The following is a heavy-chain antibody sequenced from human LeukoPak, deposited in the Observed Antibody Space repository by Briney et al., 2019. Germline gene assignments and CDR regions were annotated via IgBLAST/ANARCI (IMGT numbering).Heavy chain of an antibody. D-gene: IGHD2-2*01. CDR3: VRAQTYAGDY. CDR1: GFTFSTFW. J-gene: IGHJ4*02. V-gene: IGHV3-7*03. Sequence: GGSLRLSCVASGFTFSTFWMAWVRQAPGKGPEWVANINQTGGEQKYVDSVKGRFIISRDNAKNTLYLQMNSLRVEDMAVYYCVRAQTYAGDYWGQGTLVTVSS. CDR2: INQTGGEQ.